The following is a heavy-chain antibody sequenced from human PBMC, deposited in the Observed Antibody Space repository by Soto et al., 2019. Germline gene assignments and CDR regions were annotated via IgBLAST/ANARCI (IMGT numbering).Heavy chain of an antibody. Sequence: PSETLSLTCTVSGDSISSGEHFWSWIRQPPGRGLESIGYRYYSGTTFYNLSLKSRLTISVDTSNNQFSLTLSSVTAADTAVYYCARGRGYSYGIDYWGQGTLVTVSS. D-gene: IGHD5-18*01. CDR1: GDSISSGEHF. V-gene: IGHV4-30-4*01. J-gene: IGHJ4*02. CDR2: RYYSGTT. CDR3: ARGRGYSYGIDY.